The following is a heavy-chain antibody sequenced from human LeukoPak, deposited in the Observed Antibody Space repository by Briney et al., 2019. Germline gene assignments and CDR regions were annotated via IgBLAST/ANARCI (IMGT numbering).Heavy chain of an antibody. CDR2: IKQDGSEK. Sequence: GGSLRLSCAASGFTFSSYWMSWVRQAPGKGLEWVANIKQDGSEKYYVDSVKGRFTISRDNAKNSLYLQMNSLRAEDTAVYYCAREKTYYYDSSGYRYYFDYWAREPWSPSPQ. J-gene: IGHJ4*02. CDR3: AREKTYYYDSSGYRYYFDY. D-gene: IGHD3-22*01. CDR1: GFTFSSYW. V-gene: IGHV3-7*01.